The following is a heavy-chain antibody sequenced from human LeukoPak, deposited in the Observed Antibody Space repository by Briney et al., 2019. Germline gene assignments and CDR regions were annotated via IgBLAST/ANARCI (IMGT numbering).Heavy chain of an antibody. V-gene: IGHV4-39*07. CDR3: ARVPPWYMDV. Sequence: SETLSLTCTVSGGSISSGSHYWGWIRQPPGKGLEWIGNIYYSGITDYNPSLKSRVTISIDTSKNQFSLNLRPVTAADTAVYYCARVPPWYMDVWGKGTTITVFS. CDR1: GGSISSGSHY. J-gene: IGHJ6*03. CDR2: IYYSGIT.